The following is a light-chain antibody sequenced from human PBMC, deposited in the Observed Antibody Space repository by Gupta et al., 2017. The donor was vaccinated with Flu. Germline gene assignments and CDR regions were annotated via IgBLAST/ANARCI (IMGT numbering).Light chain of an antibody. CDR1: DLGNKY. J-gene: IGLJ2*01. V-gene: IGLV3-1*01. CDR3: QTSDRRNGHVG. Sequence: GETASLTGSGDDLGNKYSCWYQQRPGQSPLLFIFEDGRRRSGIPERFSGSNAGAKATLTNTGVQAVDEADYYCQTSDRRNGHVGFGGGTKLTVL. CDR2: EDG.